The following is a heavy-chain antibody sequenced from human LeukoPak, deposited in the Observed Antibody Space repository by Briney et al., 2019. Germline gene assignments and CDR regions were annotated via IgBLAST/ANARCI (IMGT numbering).Heavy chain of an antibody. J-gene: IGHJ4*02. CDR1: GFTFSSYA. CDR2: IRYDGSNT. D-gene: IGHD2/OR15-2a*01. V-gene: IGHV3-30*02. Sequence: PGGSLRLSCAASGFTFSSYAMHWVRQAPGKGLGWLAFIRYDGSNTYYADSVKGRFTVSRDDSKNTLYLQMNSLRGDDTAVYYCAKDGTSYYYVYYWGQGTLVTVSS. CDR3: AKDGTSYYYVYY.